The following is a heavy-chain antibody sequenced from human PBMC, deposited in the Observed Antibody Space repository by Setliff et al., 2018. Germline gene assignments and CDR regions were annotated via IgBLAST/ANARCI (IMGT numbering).Heavy chain of an antibody. D-gene: IGHD6-19*01. CDR1: GYTFTSYG. Sequence: ASVKVSCKASGYTFTSYGITWVRQAPGQGLEWMGWIGAYNGNTYNAHKFQGRVTMTSDTSTSTAYMELRSLRSDDTAVYYCARVTIAVAGYFDFWGQGTLVTVSS. V-gene: IGHV1-18*01. J-gene: IGHJ4*02. CDR3: ARVTIAVAGYFDF. CDR2: IGAYNGNT.